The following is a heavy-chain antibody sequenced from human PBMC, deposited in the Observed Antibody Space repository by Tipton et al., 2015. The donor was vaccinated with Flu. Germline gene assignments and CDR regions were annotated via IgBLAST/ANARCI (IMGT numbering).Heavy chain of an antibody. CDR1: GLTVSSNY. J-gene: IGHJ5*02. Sequence: QLVQSGGGLIQPGGSLRLSCAASGLTVSSNYISRVRQAPGKGLQWVSVIYTGGSTYYTPSVRGRFTVSKDNSKNTVYLQMNSLRAEDTALYYCARQVDSATDYFDLWGQGTLVTVSS. CDR3: ARQVDSATDYFDL. V-gene: IGHV3-53*01. CDR2: IYTGGST. D-gene: IGHD2-15*01.